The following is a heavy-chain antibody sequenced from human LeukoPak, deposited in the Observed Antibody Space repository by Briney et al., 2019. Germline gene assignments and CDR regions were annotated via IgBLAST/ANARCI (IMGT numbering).Heavy chain of an antibody. CDR1: GFTFSGYI. D-gene: IGHD2-8*01. J-gene: IGHJ4*02. CDR2: IGTSGNII. Sequence: GGSLRLSCAASGFTFSGYIMNWVRQAPGKGLEWVAFIGTSGNIIYYADSVKGRFTVSGDNAKNSLYLQMNSLRAEDTAVYYCARDQWLDYWGQGTLVTVSS. V-gene: IGHV3-48*01. CDR3: ARDQWLDY.